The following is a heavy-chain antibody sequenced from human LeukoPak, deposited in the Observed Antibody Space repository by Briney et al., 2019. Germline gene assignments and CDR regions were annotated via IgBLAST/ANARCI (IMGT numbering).Heavy chain of an antibody. CDR2: MWYDGSNK. V-gene: IGHV3-33*01. CDR3: ARGPSSDYSNNWIDF. D-gene: IGHD6-13*01. J-gene: IGHJ5*01. Sequence: GRSLRLSCAASGFTFSSYGIHWVRQAPGKGLEWVAVMWYDGSNKYYADSVKGRFTISRDNSKNTLYLQMNSLRAEDTAVYFCARGPSSDYSNNWIDFWGRGTVVTVSS. CDR1: GFTFSSYG.